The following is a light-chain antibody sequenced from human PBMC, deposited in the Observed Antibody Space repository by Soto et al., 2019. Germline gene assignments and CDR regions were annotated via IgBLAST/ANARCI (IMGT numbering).Light chain of an antibody. CDR1: SSGIGTYNY. J-gene: IGLJ2*01. CDR2: AVS. CDR3: CSYAGYYTLV. Sequence: QSALTQPASVSGSPGQSITISCSETSSGIGTYNYVSWYQLHPGKVPKLIIYAVSGRPSGVPDRFSGSKSGNTASLTISGLQADDEADYYCCSYAGYYTLVFGGGTKLTVL. V-gene: IGLV2-11*01.